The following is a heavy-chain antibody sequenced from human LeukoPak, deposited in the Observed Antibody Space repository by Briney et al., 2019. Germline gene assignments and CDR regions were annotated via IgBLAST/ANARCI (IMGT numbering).Heavy chain of an antibody. Sequence: GGSLRLSCLASAPTLTYSATNCDRQAPGKGLEWLAVVAYDGSNKNYAASVKGRFSTSRDNSKNTLYLQMNSLRTADTTVYYCAKGGREPRHFFVPCGQGTLVTVSS. CDR2: VAYDGSNK. CDR1: APTLTYSA. V-gene: IGHV3-30*18. J-gene: IGHJ5*02. CDR3: AKGGREPRHFFVP. D-gene: IGHD1-26*01.